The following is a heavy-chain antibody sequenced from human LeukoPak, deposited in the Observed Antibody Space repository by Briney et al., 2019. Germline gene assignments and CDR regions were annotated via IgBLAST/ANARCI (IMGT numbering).Heavy chain of an antibody. CDR3: ARDSPNYSKGAIDI. D-gene: IGHD1-7*01. V-gene: IGHV3-9*01. CDR1: GFTFDDYA. CDR2: ISWNSGSI. Sequence: PGRSLRLSCAASGFTFDDYAMPWVRQAPGKGLEWVSGISWNSGSIGYADSVKGRFTISRDNAKNSLYLQMNSLRAEDTAVYYCARDSPNYSKGAIDIWGQGTMVTVSS. J-gene: IGHJ3*02.